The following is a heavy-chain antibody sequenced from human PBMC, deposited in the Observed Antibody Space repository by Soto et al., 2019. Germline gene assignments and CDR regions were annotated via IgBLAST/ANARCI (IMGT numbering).Heavy chain of an antibody. J-gene: IGHJ4*02. V-gene: IGHV4-39*01. CDR1: GGSITGSNYY. CDR2: IYYSGYT. D-gene: IGHD4-4*01. CDR3: ARHDLTVTHVFDY. Sequence: SETLSLTCTVSGGSITGSNYYWGWIRQPPGKGLEWIGSIYYSGYTYYNPSLKSRVTISVDTSKNQFSLRLGSVTAADTAVYYCARHDLTVTHVFDYSGQGTLVTVSS.